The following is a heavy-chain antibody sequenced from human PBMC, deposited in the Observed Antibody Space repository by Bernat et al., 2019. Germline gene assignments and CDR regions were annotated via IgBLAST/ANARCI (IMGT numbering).Heavy chain of an antibody. CDR1: GGSFSGYY. J-gene: IGHJ5*02. CDR2: INHSGST. Sequence: QVQLQQWGAGLLKPSETLSLTCAVYGGSFSGYYWSWIRQPPGKGLEWIGEINHSGSTNYNPSLKSRVTISVDTSKNQFSLKLSSVTAADTAVYYCARAPLIAVTGTGNWFDPWGQATLVTVSS. D-gene: IGHD6-19*01. CDR3: ARAPLIAVTGTGNWFDP. V-gene: IGHV4-34*01.